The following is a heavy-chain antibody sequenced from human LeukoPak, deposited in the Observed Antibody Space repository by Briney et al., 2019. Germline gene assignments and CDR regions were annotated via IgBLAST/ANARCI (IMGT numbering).Heavy chain of an antibody. V-gene: IGHV3-11*01. D-gene: IGHD3-22*01. CDR1: GFSFSDHY. J-gene: IGHJ4*02. CDR3: ARGPDYYYDSSGSFDY. Sequence: GGSLRLSCAASGFSFSDHYMAWIRQAPGKGLEWVSYASGSGNTIYHAGSVKGRFTISRDTAKNSVHLQMNSLRVDDTAVYYCARGPDYYYDSSGSFDYWGQGTLVTVSS. CDR2: ASGSGNTI.